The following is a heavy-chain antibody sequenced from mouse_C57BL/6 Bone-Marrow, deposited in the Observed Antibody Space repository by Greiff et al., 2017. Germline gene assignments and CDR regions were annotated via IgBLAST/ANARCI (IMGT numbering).Heavy chain of an antibody. CDR2: ISDGGSYT. D-gene: IGHD4-1*01. V-gene: IGHV5-4*03. J-gene: IGHJ3*01. CDR3: ARQVWTGTFAY. Sequence: VKLVESGGGLVKPGGSLKLSCAASGFTFSSYAMSWVRQTPEKRLEWVATISDGGSYTYYPDNVKGRFTISRDNAKNNLYLQMSHLKSEDTAMYYCARQVWTGTFAYWGQGTLVTVSA. CDR1: GFTFSSYA.